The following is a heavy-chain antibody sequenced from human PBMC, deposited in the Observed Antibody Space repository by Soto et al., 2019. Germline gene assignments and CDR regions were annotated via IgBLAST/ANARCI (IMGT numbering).Heavy chain of an antibody. V-gene: IGHV1-3*01. D-gene: IGHD3-22*01. CDR1: GYTFTSYA. Sequence: QVQLVQSGAEVKKPGASVKVSCKASGYTFTSYAMHWVRQAPGQRLEWMGWINAGNGNTKYSQKFQGRVTITRDTSASTAYMELSSLRSEDTAVYYCATPTDYYDSSGYYVYYFDYWGQGTLVTVSS. CDR2: INAGNGNT. CDR3: ATPTDYYDSSGYYVYYFDY. J-gene: IGHJ4*02.